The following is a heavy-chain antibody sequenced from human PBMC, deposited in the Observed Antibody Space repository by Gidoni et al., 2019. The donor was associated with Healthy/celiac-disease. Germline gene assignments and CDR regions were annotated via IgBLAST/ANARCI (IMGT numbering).Heavy chain of an antibody. Sequence: QVHLVEYGGGVVLPGSSLRRSCAPSGFPFRAYARQWVRQAPGQGLEWVAVISNDGNNEHYADSVKGRFTISRDNSKNTLFLQMNSLRSEDTAVYYCARDDQARADILTGYSFHYWGQGTLVTVSS. V-gene: IGHV3-30*04. CDR2: ISNDGNNE. J-gene: IGHJ4*02. CDR3: ARDDQARADILTGYSFHY. D-gene: IGHD3-9*01. CDR1: GFPFRAYA.